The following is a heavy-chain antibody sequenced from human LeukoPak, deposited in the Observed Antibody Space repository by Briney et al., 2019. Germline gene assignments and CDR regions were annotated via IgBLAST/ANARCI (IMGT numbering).Heavy chain of an antibody. CDR3: AKAVEQQPFDY. J-gene: IGHJ4*02. Sequence: GXLRLSCEASGFTFDDYAMNWVGQAQGKGLEWFSLISGDGRSTYYADSVKGRFTISRDNSKNSLYLQMNSLRTEDTALYYCAKAVEQQPFDYWGQGTLVTVSS. CDR1: GFTFDDYA. V-gene: IGHV3-43*02. CDR2: ISGDGRST. D-gene: IGHD6-13*01.